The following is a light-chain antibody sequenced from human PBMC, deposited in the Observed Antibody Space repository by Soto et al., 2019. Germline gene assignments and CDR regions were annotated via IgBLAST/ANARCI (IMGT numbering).Light chain of an antibody. CDR3: QQYGSSPPVT. CDR1: QSVSSSY. CDR2: GAS. Sequence: EIVLTQSPGTLYLSPGERDTLSCRASQSVSSSYLAWYQQKPGQAPRLPIYGASSRATGIPDMFSGSGSGTDFTLTNSRLEPEDFAVYYCQQYGSSPPVTFGGGTKVEIK. J-gene: IGKJ4*01. V-gene: IGKV3-20*01.